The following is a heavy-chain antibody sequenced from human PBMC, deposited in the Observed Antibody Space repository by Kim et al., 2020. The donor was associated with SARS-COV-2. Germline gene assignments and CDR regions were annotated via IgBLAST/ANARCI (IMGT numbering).Heavy chain of an antibody. CDR3: ARTPISITIFGVALDAFDI. J-gene: IGHJ3*02. Sequence: ASVKVSCKASGYTFTSYGISWVRQAPGQGLEWMGWISAYNCNTNYAQKLQGRVTMTTDTSTSTAYMELRSLRSDDTAVYYFARTPISITIFGVALDAFDIWGQGTMVTVSS. V-gene: IGHV1-18*01. D-gene: IGHD3-3*01. CDR1: GYTFTSYG. CDR2: ISAYNCNT.